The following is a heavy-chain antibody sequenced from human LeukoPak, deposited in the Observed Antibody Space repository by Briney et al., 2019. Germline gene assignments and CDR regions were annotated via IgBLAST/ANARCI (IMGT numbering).Heavy chain of an antibody. CDR3: ARGGGLDV. J-gene: IGHJ6*02. D-gene: IGHD3-16*01. CDR1: GFTFSIHW. V-gene: IGHV3-7*03. CDR2: INHNGNVN. Sequence: GGSLRLSCAASGFTFSIHWMTWVRQAPGKGLEWVATINHNGNVNYYVDSVKGRFTISRDNAKNSLYLQMSNSRAEDTAVYFCARGGGLDVWGQGATVTVSS.